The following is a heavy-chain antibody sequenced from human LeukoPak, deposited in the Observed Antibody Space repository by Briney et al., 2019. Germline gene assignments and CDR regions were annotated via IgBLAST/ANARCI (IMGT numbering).Heavy chain of an antibody. J-gene: IGHJ4*02. Sequence: GSLRLSCAASGFTFSSYSINWVRQAPGKGLEWVSCISSTSSFIYYADSVKGRFTISRDNAKNSLYLQMNSLKTEDTAVYYCARVPSDSGSYYSYWGQGTLVTVSS. V-gene: IGHV3-21*04. D-gene: IGHD1-26*01. CDR1: GFTFSSYS. CDR2: ISSTSSFI. CDR3: ARVPSDSGSYYSY.